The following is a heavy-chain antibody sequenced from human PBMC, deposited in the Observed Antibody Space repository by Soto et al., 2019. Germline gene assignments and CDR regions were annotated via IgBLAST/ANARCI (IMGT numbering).Heavy chain of an antibody. V-gene: IGHV1-46*01. D-gene: IGHD6-13*01. CDR2: INPSGGST. Sequence: GASLKVSCKASGYTFTSYYMHWVRQAPGQGLEWMGIINPSGGSTSYAQKFQGRVTMTRDTSTSTVYMELSSLRSEDTAVYYCARDHGSWYIDYWGQGTLVTVSS. CDR3: ARDHGSWYIDY. CDR1: GYTFTSYY. J-gene: IGHJ4*02.